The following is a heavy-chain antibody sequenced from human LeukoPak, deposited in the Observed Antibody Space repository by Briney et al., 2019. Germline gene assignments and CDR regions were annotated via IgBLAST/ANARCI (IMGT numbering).Heavy chain of an antibody. J-gene: IGHJ6*03. Sequence: SGPTLLNPTQTLTLTCTFSGFSLSTSGICVSWIRQPPGKALEWLARIDWDDDKYYSTSLKTRLTISKDTSKNQVVLTMTNMDPVGTATYYCAQSPTGYYYYIDVWGKGTTVTVSS. V-gene: IGHV2-70*11. D-gene: IGHD1-14*01. CDR1: GFSLSTSGIC. CDR3: AQSPTGYYYYIDV. CDR2: IDWDDDK.